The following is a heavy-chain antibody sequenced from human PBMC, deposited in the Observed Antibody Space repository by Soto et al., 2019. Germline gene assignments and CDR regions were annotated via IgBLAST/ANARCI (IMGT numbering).Heavy chain of an antibody. D-gene: IGHD3-22*01. Sequence: PGGSLRLSCVASGFTVDDYAMHWVRQAPGKGLEWVSGISANGDNVDYADSVKGRFTVSRDNAKNSLFLQMNSLRPEDTAVYYCAKSGRPAYYYDSSGPPSGWGQGTLVTVSS. V-gene: IGHV3-9*01. CDR2: ISANGDNV. J-gene: IGHJ4*02. CDR3: AKSGRPAYYYDSSGPPSG. CDR1: GFTVDDYA.